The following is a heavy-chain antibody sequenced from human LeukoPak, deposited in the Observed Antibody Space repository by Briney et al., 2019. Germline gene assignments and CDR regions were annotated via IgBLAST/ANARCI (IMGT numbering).Heavy chain of an antibody. Sequence: SEDPVPHLRCLWWVLQWLLLELDPPAPREETGVDWEYYSGNTYYNPSLKSRVTISIDTSKNQFSLNLNSVTAADTALYSCARHYLGGNYPDYFNHRGQGTLVTVSS. CDR3: ARHYLGGNYPDYFNH. CDR2: YSGNT. D-gene: IGHD1-26*01. CDR1: WVLQWLL. V-gene: IGHV4-34*01. J-gene: IGHJ4*02.